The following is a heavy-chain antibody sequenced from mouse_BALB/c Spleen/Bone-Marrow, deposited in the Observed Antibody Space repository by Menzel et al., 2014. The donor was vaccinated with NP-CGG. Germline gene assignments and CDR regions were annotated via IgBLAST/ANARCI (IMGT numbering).Heavy chain of an antibody. CDR1: GYTFADYT. CDR2: INPNNGGT. V-gene: IGHV1-18*01. CDR3: ARGLWYY. D-gene: IGHD1-1*02. J-gene: IGHJ2*01. Sequence: VHVKQSGPELVMPGASVKISCKTSGYTFADYTTYWVKQSHGKSLEWIGRINPNNGGTNYNQKFKDKATLTLDKSSSTAYMELRSLTSEDSAVYYCARGLWYYWGQGTTLTVSS.